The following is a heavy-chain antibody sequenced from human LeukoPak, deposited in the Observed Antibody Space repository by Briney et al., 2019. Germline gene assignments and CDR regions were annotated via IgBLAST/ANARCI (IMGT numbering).Heavy chain of an antibody. CDR3: TTDSSSWYVDI. Sequence: PGGTLRLSCSASGFTFSNAQMSWVRQAPGKGLEWVGRIKSKTDGGTTDYAAPVKGRFTISRDDSKNTLYLQMNSLKSEDTAVYYCTTDSSSWYVDIWGQGTMVTVSS. V-gene: IGHV3-15*01. CDR1: GFTFSNAQ. CDR2: IKSKTDGGTT. J-gene: IGHJ3*02. D-gene: IGHD6-13*01.